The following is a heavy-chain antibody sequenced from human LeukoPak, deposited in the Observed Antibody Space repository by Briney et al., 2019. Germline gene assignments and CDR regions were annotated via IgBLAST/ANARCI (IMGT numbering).Heavy chain of an antibody. V-gene: IGHV3-30*03. CDR3: ARGDSGYDRATSTWFDR. CDR1: GFTFLNYV. Sequence: GGSLRLSCAASGFTFLNYVMSWVRQAPGKGLEWVAVISYDGSNKYYADSVKGRFTISRDNSKNTLYLQMNSLRAEDTAVYYCARGDSGYDRATSTWFDRWGQGTLVTVSS. D-gene: IGHD5-12*01. J-gene: IGHJ5*02. CDR2: ISYDGSNK.